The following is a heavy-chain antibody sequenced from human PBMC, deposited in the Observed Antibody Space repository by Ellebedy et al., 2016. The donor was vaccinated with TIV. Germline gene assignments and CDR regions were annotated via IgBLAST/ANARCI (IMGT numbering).Heavy chain of an antibody. Sequence: PGGSLRLSCAASGFTFSDYWKNWVRQAPGKGLEWVANIKPGGNEKFYVGSVVGRFTISRDNANNSLYLQMDSLRAEDTAVYYCATDEGIHWGQGTLVTVSS. CDR3: ATDEGIH. J-gene: IGHJ4*02. CDR2: IKPGGNEK. CDR1: GFTFSDYW. D-gene: IGHD3-10*01. V-gene: IGHV3-7*03.